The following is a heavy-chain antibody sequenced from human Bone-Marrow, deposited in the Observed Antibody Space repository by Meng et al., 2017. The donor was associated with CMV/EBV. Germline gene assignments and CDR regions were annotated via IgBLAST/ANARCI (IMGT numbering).Heavy chain of an antibody. Sequence: GESLKISCAASGFTFSSYSMNWVRQAPGKGLEWVSVIYSGGSTYYADSVKGRFTISRDNSKNTLYLQMNSLRAEDTAVYHCARGGDSSGYYYFDCWGQGPLVTIYS. CDR3: ARGGDSSGYYYFDC. D-gene: IGHD3-22*01. J-gene: IGHJ4*02. CDR1: GFTFSSYS. CDR2: IYSGGST. V-gene: IGHV3-53*01.